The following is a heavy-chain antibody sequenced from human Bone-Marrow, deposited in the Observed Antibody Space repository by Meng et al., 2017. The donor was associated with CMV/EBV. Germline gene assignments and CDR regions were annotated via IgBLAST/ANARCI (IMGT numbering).Heavy chain of an antibody. CDR1: GGSFSGYY. V-gene: IGHV4-34*01. D-gene: IGHD3-16*01. J-gene: IGHJ5*02. Sequence: SETLSLTCAVYGGSFSGYYWSWIRQPPGKGLEWIGEINHSGSTNYNPSLKSRVTISVDTSKNQFSLKLSSVTAADTAVYYCTRGDYAPGWLDPWGQGSLVTVSS. CDR2: INHSGST. CDR3: TRGDYAPGWLDP.